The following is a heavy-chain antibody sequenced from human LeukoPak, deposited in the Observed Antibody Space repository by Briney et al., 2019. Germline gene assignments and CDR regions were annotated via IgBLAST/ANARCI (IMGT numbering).Heavy chain of an antibody. D-gene: IGHD3-10*01. CDR2: INSSSSYT. CDR3: ARVGWTYYGSGNNWFDP. Sequence: GGSLRLSCAASGFTFSDYYMSWIRQAPGKGLEWVSYINSSSSYTNYADSVKGRFTISRDNAKNSLYLQMNSLRAEDTAVYYCARVGWTYYGSGNNWFDPWGQGTLVTVSS. CDR1: GFTFSDYY. J-gene: IGHJ5*02. V-gene: IGHV3-11*06.